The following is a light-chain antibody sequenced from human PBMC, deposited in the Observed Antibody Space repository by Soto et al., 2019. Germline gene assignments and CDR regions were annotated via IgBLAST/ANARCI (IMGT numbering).Light chain of an antibody. V-gene: IGLV2-8*01. J-gene: IGLJ3*02. CDR2: EVT. Sequence: QSVLTQPPSASGSPGQSVTISCTGTSSDVGAYKYVSWYQQYPGKAPKLMIYEVTKRPSGVPDRFSGSKSGNTASLTVSGLQAEDEAEYYCTSYLGGDIWVFGGGTKVTVL. CDR1: SSDVGAYKY. CDR3: TSYLGGDIWV.